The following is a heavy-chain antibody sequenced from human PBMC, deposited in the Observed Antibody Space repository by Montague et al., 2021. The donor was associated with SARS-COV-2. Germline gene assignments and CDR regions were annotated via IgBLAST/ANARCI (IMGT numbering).Heavy chain of an antibody. Sequence: SETLSLTCTVSGRSISTYYWSWIRQPPAKGLEWIGYIYYSGSTNYSPSLKSRGTISVDTSKNQFSLKLSSVTAADTAVYYCARDGYNAHQNYWYFDLWGRGTLVTVSS. CDR1: GRSISTYY. D-gene: IGHD5-24*01. CDR3: ARDGYNAHQNYWYFDL. J-gene: IGHJ2*01. V-gene: IGHV4-59*12. CDR2: IYYSGST.